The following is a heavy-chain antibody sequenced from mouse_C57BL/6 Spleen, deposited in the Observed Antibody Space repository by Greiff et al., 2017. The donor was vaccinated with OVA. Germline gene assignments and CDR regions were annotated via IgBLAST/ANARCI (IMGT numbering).Heavy chain of an antibody. CDR2: IDPSDSYT. CDR1: GYTFTSYW. V-gene: IGHV1-69*01. Sequence: QVQLQQPGAELVMPGASVKLSCKASGYTFTSYWMHWVKQRPGQGLEWIGEIDPSDSYTNYNQKFKGKSTLTVDKSSSTAYMQLSSLTSEDSAVYYCARRGYSKAYFDVWGTGTTVTVS. D-gene: IGHD2-5*01. CDR3: ARRGYSKAYFDV. J-gene: IGHJ1*03.